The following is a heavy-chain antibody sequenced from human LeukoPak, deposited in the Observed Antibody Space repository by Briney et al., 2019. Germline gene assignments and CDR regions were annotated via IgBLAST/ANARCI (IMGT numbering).Heavy chain of an antibody. J-gene: IGHJ4*02. CDR2: ISYDGSNT. V-gene: IGHV3-30-3*01. CDR1: GFTFYNYA. CDR3: ARAGSLWFGESKFDY. Sequence: GGSLRLSCAASGFTFYNYAMHWVRQAPGKGLEWVTLISYDGSNTYYADSVKGRFTISRDNSKDTLYLQMNSLRAEDTAVYYCARAGSLWFGESKFDYWGQGTLVTVSS. D-gene: IGHD3-10*01.